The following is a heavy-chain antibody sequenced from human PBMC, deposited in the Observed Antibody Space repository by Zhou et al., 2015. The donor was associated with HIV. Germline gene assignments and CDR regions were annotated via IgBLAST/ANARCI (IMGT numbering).Heavy chain of an antibody. Sequence: QVQLVQSGAEVKKPGSSVKVSCKASGGAFSSFVITWVRQAPGQGLEWMGGIIPILDTANYAQKFQGRVTINADESTNTAYMELSSLRSEDTAVYYCASGWLQYGEDLGYSDFWGQGTLVTVSS. D-gene: IGHD5-24*01. CDR3: ASGWLQYGEDLGYSDF. CDR1: GGAFSSFV. CDR2: IIPILDTA. J-gene: IGHJ4*02. V-gene: IGHV1-69*01.